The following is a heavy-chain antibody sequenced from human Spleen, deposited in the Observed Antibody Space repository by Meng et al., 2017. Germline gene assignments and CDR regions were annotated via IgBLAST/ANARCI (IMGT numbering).Heavy chain of an antibody. CDR2: IDPNSGGT. J-gene: IGHJ3*02. CDR3: ARPGPGYGDFDAFDI. CDR1: GYTFTDYY. V-gene: IGHV1-2*06. D-gene: IGHD4-17*01. Sequence: ASVTVSCKASGYTFTDYYFHWVRQPPGQGLEWMGRIDPNSGGTNYAQNFRGRVIMTRDTSITTAYMELNRLRSDDTAVYYCARPGPGYGDFDAFDIWGQGTMVTVSS.